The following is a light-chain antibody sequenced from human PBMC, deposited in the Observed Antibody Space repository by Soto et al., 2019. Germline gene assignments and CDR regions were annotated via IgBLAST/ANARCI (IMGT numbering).Light chain of an antibody. CDR2: GAS. J-gene: IGKJ2*01. CDR1: QTLRRTY. Sequence: EILLIQFPRTLSRSPGERATLSCRASQTLRRTYIAWYQQKPGQAPRVLIYGASKRATGIPDRFSGSGSGTDFSLTISRLEPEDFAVYYCHQYDNAPQTYGQGTKVDIK. CDR3: HQYDNAPQT. V-gene: IGKV3-20*01.